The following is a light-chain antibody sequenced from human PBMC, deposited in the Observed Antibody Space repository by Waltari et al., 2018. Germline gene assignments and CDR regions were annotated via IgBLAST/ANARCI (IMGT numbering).Light chain of an antibody. J-gene: IGKJ2*01. CDR2: AAS. Sequence: DIQMTQSPSSLSASVGDRVTIACRASQDIINSVAWYQQKPGQAPKLLLFAASRLESGVPSRFSVTGSGTDYTLSISSLQPEDFATYYCQQYYSSPPYTFGQGTKLEI. CDR1: QDIINS. CDR3: QQYYSSPPYT. V-gene: IGKV1-NL1*01.